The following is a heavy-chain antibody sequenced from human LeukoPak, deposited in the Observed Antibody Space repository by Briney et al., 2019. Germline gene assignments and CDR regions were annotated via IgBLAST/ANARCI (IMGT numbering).Heavy chain of an antibody. CDR2: IGISSSHT. V-gene: IGHV3-21*01. Sequence: GGSLRLSCAASGFTFSTNSMNWVRQAPGKGLEWVSSIGISSSHTFYADSVKGRFTISRDNAENSVYLQMNSLRAEDTAVHYCAKDLTTVATPYYYYYMDVWGKGTTVTVSS. CDR3: AKDLTTVATPYYYYYMDV. J-gene: IGHJ6*03. D-gene: IGHD4-23*01. CDR1: GFTFSTNS.